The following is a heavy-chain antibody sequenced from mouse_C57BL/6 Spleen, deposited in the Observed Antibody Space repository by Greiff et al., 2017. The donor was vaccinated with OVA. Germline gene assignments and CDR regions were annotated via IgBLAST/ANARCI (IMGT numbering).Heavy chain of an antibody. V-gene: IGHV3-6*01. J-gene: IGHJ3*01. D-gene: IGHD3-2*02. CDR2: ISYDGSN. Sequence: ESGPGLVKPSQSLSLTCSVTGYSITSGYYWNWIRQFPGNKLEWMGYISYDGSNNYNPSLKNRISITRDTSKNQFFLKLNSVTTEDTATYYCAREGDSSGYEAWFAYWGQGTLVTVSA. CDR3: AREGDSSGYEAWFAY. CDR1: GYSITSGYY.